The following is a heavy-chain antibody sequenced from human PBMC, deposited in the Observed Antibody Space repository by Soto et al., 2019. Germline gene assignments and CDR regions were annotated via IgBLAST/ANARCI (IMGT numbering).Heavy chain of an antibody. CDR1: GFTFSSYA. Sequence: GSLRLSCAASGFTFSSYAMHWVRQAPGKGLECVAVISYDGCNKDYGDTVKGPFTISRDNSKYTLYMQMYSLRAEDTAVYYCARGKYYYDSSGYYPDSMNVWGQGTTVTVSS. CDR3: ARGKYYYDSSGYYPDSMNV. D-gene: IGHD3-22*01. J-gene: IGHJ6*02. V-gene: IGHV3-30-3*01. CDR2: ISYDGCNK.